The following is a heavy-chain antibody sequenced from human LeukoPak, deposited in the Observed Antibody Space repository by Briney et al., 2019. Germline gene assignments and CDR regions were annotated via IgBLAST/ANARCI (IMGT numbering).Heavy chain of an antibody. D-gene: IGHD3-16*01. CDR2: IYYSGST. J-gene: IGHJ4*02. V-gene: IGHV4-31*03. CDR1: GGSISSGGYY. CDR3: ARSAGTRGIDY. Sequence: SQTLSLTCTVSGGSISSGGYYWRWIRQHPGKGLEWIGYIYYSGSTYYNPSLKSRVTISVDTSKNQFSLKLSSVTAADTAVYYCARSAGTRGIDYWGQGTLVTVYS.